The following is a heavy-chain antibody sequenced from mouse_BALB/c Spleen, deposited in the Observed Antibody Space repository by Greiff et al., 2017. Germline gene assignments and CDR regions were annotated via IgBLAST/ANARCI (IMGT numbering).Heavy chain of an antibody. CDR2: ISSGSSTI. Sequence: EVQLQESGGGLVQPGGSRKLSCAASGFTFSSFGMHWVRQAPEKGLEWVAYISSGSSTIYYADTVKGRFTISRDNPKNTLFLQMTSLRSEDTAMYYCAREGYYYAMDYWGQGTSVTVSS. V-gene: IGHV5-17*02. J-gene: IGHJ4*01. CDR1: GFTFSSFG. CDR3: AREGYYYAMDY.